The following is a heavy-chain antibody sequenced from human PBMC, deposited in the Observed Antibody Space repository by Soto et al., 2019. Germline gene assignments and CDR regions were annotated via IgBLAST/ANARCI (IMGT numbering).Heavy chain of an antibody. J-gene: IGHJ4*02. V-gene: IGHV1-18*01. Sequence: QVQLVQSGAEVKKPGASVKVSCKASGYTFTSYGISWVRQAPGQGLEWMGWISGYNANTNYAQNLQARVTMTTDTSTNTAYMELRSRRADDTAVYFCARAAREAVFRGAFNYWGQGTLVTVS. CDR1: GYTFTSYG. D-gene: IGHD2-15*01. CDR2: ISGYNANT. CDR3: ARAAREAVFRGAFNY.